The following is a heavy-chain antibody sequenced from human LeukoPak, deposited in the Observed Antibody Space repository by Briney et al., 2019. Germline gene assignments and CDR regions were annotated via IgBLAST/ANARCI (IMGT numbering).Heavy chain of an antibody. J-gene: IGHJ3*02. CDR2: ISSSSTYI. V-gene: IGHV3-21*01. Sequence: GGSLRFSCAASGFTFSDYSMNWVRQAPGKGLEWVSSISSSSTYIYYADSVKGRFTISRDNAKNSLYLQMNSLRAEDTAVYYCARDGYTGYTYGFDMWGQGTVVTVSS. CDR1: GFTFSDYS. CDR3: ARDGYTGYTYGFDM. D-gene: IGHD5-18*01.